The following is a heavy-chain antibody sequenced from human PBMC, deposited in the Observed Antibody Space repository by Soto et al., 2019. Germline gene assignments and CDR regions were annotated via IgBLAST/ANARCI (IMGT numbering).Heavy chain of an antibody. Sequence: ASVKVSCKASGYTFTGYYMHWVRQAPGQGLEWMGWINPNSGGTNYAQKFQGQVTISADTSIKTAYLQWSSLKASDTAMYYCARVRARQGSRSNDYYYYGLDVWGQGTTVTVAS. CDR2: INPNSGGT. CDR3: ARVRARQGSRSNDYYYYGLDV. CDR1: GYTFTGYY. D-gene: IGHD1-26*01. J-gene: IGHJ6*02. V-gene: IGHV1-2*02.